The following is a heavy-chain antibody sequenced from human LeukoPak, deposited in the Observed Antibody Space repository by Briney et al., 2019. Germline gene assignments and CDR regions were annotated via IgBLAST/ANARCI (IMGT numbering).Heavy chain of an antibody. Sequence: PSETLSLTCTVSGGSISSGGYYWSWIRQPPGKGPEWIGYISYIGNTNYNPSLKSRVTISVDTSKNQFSLKLSSVTAADTAVYYCARDRHGMDVWGQGTTVTV. J-gene: IGHJ6*02. V-gene: IGHV4-61*08. CDR1: GGSISSGGYY. CDR2: ISYIGNT. CDR3: ARDRHGMDV.